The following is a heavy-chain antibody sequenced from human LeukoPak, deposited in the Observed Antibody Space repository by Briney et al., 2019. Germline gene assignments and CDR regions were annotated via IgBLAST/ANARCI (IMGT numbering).Heavy chain of an antibody. J-gene: IGHJ3*02. CDR1: GGTFSSYA. V-gene: IGHV1-69*01. CDR2: IIPTFGTA. D-gene: IGHD2-21*02. Sequence: SSVKVSCKASGGTFSSYAISWVRQAPGQGLEWMGGIIPTFGTANYAQKFQGRVTITADESTSTAYMELSSLRSEDTAVYYCASSCCSHLDAFDIWGQGTMVTVSS. CDR3: ASSCCSHLDAFDI.